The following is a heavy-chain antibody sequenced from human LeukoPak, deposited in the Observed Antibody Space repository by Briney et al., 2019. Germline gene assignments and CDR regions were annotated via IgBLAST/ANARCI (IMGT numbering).Heavy chain of an antibody. CDR2: IYYSGST. V-gene: IGHV4-59*01. J-gene: IGHJ2*01. CDR1: GGSISSYY. D-gene: IGHD6-13*01. Sequence: SETLSLTCTVSGGSISSYYWSWIRQPPGKGLEWIGYIYYSGSTNYNPSLKSRVTISVDTSKNQFSLKLSSVTAADTAVYYCAIPSSWYGPWYFDLWGRGTLVTVSS. CDR3: AIPSSWYGPWYFDL.